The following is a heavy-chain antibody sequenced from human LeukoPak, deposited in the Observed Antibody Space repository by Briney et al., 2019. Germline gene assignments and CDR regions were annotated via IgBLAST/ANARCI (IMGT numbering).Heavy chain of an antibody. J-gene: IGHJ6*03. V-gene: IGHV3-11*01. CDR2: IRRIGSTK. CDR3: ARVLRYCSGGNCYSGGLGYMDV. Sequence: PGGSLRLSCAASGFTFSDYNMRWIRQAPGKGREWVSSIRRIGSTKYYADSVKGRFTISRDNAKNSLFLQMNSLRAEDTAVYYCARVLRYCSGGNCYSGGLGYMDVWGKGTTVTISS. CDR1: GFTFSDYN. D-gene: IGHD2-15*01.